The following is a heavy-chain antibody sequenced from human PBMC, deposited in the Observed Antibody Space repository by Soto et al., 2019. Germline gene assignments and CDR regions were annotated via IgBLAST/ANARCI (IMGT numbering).Heavy chain of an antibody. Sequence: GGSLRLSCAASGFTFSDYYMSWIRQAPGKGLEWISFISGGSDYIDYADSLKGRFTISRDNAKNSLYLQMNSLRAGDTAVYFCERGSILRRMDVWGQGTTVTVSS. CDR3: ERGSILRRMDV. D-gene: IGHD2-21*01. CDR2: ISGGSDYI. CDR1: GFTFSDYY. J-gene: IGHJ6*02. V-gene: IGHV3-11*06.